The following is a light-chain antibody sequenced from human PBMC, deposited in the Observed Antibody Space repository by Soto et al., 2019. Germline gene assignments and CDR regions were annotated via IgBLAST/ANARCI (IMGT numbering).Light chain of an antibody. Sequence: DIQMTHSPSSLSTSVGDRVTITCRASQTIGTSLNWYQQISGRAPKVLIYAASTLRSGVPPRFSGSGFGTDFTLTITSLQPEDFATYYCQQTYSFPLTFGGGTKV. CDR3: QQTYSFPLT. CDR1: QTIGTS. CDR2: AAS. J-gene: IGKJ4*01. V-gene: IGKV1-39*01.